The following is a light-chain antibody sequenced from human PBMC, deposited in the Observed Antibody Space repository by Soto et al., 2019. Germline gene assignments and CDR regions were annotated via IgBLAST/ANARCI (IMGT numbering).Light chain of an antibody. Sequence: DIVMTQSPLSLPVTPGEPASISCRSSQSLLHSNGYNYLDWYLQKPGQSRKVLNYLGSNRASGVPDRFSGSRSGTDFTLKISRVEAEDVGVYYCMQALQTPRTFGQGTKVEIK. CDR1: QSLLHSNGYNY. CDR3: MQALQTPRT. V-gene: IGKV2-28*01. CDR2: LGS. J-gene: IGKJ1*01.